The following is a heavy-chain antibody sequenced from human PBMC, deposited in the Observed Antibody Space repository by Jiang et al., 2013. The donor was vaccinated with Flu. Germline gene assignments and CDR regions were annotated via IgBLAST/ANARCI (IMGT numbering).Heavy chain of an antibody. CDR2: IYHSGST. CDR1: GGSISSGGYS. J-gene: IGHJ4*02. CDR3: ARSAQSSGYDY. Sequence: LLKPSQTLSLTCAVSGGSISSGGYSWSWIRQPPGKGLEWIGYIYHSGSTYYNPSLKSRVTISVDRSKNQFSLKLSSVTAADTAVYYCARSAQSSGYDYWGQGTLVTVSS. V-gene: IGHV4-30-2*01. D-gene: IGHD5-12*01.